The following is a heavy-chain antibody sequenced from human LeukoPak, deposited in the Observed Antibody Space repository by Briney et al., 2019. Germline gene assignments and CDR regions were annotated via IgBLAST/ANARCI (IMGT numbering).Heavy chain of an antibody. V-gene: IGHV4-28*01. Sequence: SETLSLTCAVSGYSISSNNWWGWIRQPPGKGLEWIGYIFYSGSTYYNPSLKSRVTMSVDTSKNQFSLKLSSVTAVDTAVYYCARNPAGYYYYYGMDVWGQGTTVTVSS. CDR3: ARNPAGYYYYYGMDV. D-gene: IGHD6-19*01. CDR2: IFYSGST. CDR1: GYSISSNNW. J-gene: IGHJ6*02.